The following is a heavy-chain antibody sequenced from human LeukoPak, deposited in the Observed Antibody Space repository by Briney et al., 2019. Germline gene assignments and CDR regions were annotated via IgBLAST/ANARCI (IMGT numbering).Heavy chain of an antibody. CDR1: GYIFRSYT. CDR2: INAGNGNT. Sequence: ASVKVSCKASGYIFRSYTMQWVRQAPGQRPEWMGWINAGNGNTKYSQKFQGRVTISKETSANTAYMEMSSLSFEDTAVYYCARESASGQADYWGQGTLVTVSS. V-gene: IGHV1-3*01. J-gene: IGHJ4*02. CDR3: ARESASGQADY. D-gene: IGHD6-25*01.